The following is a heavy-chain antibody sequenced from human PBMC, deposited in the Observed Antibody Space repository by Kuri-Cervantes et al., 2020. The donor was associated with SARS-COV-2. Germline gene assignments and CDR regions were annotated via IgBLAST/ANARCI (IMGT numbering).Heavy chain of an antibody. CDR1: GYSFTSYW. CDR2: IYPGDSDT. CDR3: ARSPGVSRYDFWSGTPAQFDY. V-gene: IGHV5-51*01. D-gene: IGHD3-3*01. Sequence: GESLKISCKGSGYSFTSYWIGWVRQMPGKGLEWMGIIYPGDSDTRYSPSFQGQVTISADKSISTAYLQWSSLKASDTAMYYCARSPGVSRYDFWSGTPAQFDYWGQGTLVTVSS. J-gene: IGHJ4*02.